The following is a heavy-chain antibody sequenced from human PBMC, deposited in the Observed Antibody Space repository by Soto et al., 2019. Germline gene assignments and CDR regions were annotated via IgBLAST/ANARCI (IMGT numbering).Heavy chain of an antibody. CDR3: ARHPFFAYNRNWYFDL. J-gene: IGHJ2*01. CDR1: GYTFTSYD. D-gene: IGHD1-20*01. CDR2: MNPNSGNT. Sequence: ASVKVSCKASGYTFTSYDINWVRQATGQGLEWMGWMNPNSGNTGYAQKFQGRVTMTRNTSISTAYMELSSLRSEDTAVYYCARHPFFAYNRNWYFDLWGRGTLVTVSS. V-gene: IGHV1-8*01.